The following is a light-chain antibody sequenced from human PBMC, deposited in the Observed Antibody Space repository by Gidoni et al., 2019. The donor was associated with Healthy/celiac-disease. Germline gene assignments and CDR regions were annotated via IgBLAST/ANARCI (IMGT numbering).Light chain of an antibody. J-gene: IGKJ1*01. Sequence: DIQMTQSPSTLSASVGDRVTITCRASQSISSWLDWYQQKPGKAPKLLIYKASSLESGVPSRFSGSGSGTECTLTISSLQPDDFATYYCQQYNSFAWTFGQGTKVEIK. CDR3: QQYNSFAWT. CDR2: KAS. V-gene: IGKV1-5*03. CDR1: QSISSW.